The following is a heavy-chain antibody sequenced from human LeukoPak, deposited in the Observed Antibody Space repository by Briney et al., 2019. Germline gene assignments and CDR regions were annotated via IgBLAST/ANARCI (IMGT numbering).Heavy chain of an antibody. CDR3: ARKGMSVPAAILDY. D-gene: IGHD2-2*02. Sequence: ASVKVSCKASGYTFTSYDINWVRQATGQGLEWMGWMNPNSGNTGYAQKFQGRVTMTRNTSISTAYMELSSLRSEDTAVYYCARKGMSVPAAILDYWGQGTLVTVSS. CDR1: GYTFTSYD. J-gene: IGHJ4*02. V-gene: IGHV1-8*01. CDR2: MNPNSGNT.